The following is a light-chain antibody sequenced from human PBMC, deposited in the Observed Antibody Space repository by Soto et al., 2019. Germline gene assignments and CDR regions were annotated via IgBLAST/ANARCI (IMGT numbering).Light chain of an antibody. V-gene: IGKV3-11*01. CDR2: EAS. CDR1: QSISNAY. Sequence: EVVLTQSPATLSMSPGEGATLSCRASQSISNAYLAWYQQKPGQAPRLLIYEASNRATGIPARFSGGGSGTDFTLTISSLEPEDFAVYFCQQRSNWPRTYGQGPNWRSN. J-gene: IGKJ2*01. CDR3: QQRSNWPRT.